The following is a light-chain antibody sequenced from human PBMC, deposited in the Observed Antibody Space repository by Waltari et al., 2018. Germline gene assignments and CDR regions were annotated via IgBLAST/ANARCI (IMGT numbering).Light chain of an antibody. Sequence: QSALTQPPSASGSPGQSVTISCTGPSSDVGGYDYVSWYQQHPDKAPKLMIYEVTKRPSVVPERFSGSKSGNTASLTVSGLQAEDEADYYCSSYAGSNLWVFGGGTKLTVL. CDR1: SSDVGGYDY. CDR2: EVT. V-gene: IGLV2-8*01. CDR3: SSYAGSNLWV. J-gene: IGLJ3*02.